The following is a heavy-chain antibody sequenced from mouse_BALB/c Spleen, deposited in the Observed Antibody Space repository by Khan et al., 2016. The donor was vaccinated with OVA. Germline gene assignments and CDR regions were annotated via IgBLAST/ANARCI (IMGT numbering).Heavy chain of an antibody. Sequence: QVQLQQSGTEVVRPGTSVKMSCKAAGYTFTHYWIGWVKQRPGHGLEWIGDTYPGGGSTNYNEKFKGKDTLTADTSSSPAYMPPSGLTSEDSDIYYCARRGAARATLDYFDYWGQGISLIVSS. V-gene: IGHV1-63*02. CDR2: TYPGGGST. CDR3: ARRGAARATLDYFDY. CDR1: GYTFTHYW. D-gene: IGHD3-1*01. J-gene: IGHJ2*02.